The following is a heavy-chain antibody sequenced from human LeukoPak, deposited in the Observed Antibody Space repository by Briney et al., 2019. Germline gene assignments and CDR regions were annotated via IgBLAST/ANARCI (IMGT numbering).Heavy chain of an antibody. CDR1: GGSMSSFY. J-gene: IGHJ4*02. CDR3: AGLRQGYYCDY. CDR2: ISYSGST. V-gene: IGHV4-59*01. Sequence: PSETLSLTCTVSGGSMSSFYWSWIRQPPGKGLEYIGYISYSGSTNYNPSLKSRVTISVDTSKNQFSLKLSSVTAADTAVYYCAGLRQGYYCDYWGQGTLVTVSS.